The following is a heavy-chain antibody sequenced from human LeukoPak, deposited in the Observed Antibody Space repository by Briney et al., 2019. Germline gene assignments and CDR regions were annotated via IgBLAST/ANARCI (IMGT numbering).Heavy chain of an antibody. V-gene: IGHV3-23*01. CDR3: AKDILGIPVAGIFDY. CDR2: ISGSGGST. CDR1: GSTFSGYA. D-gene: IGHD6-19*01. Sequence: GGSLRLSCAASGSTFSGYAMSWVRQAPGKGLEWVSAISGSGGSTYYADSVEGRFTISRDNSKNTLYLQMNSLRAEDTAVYYCAKDILGIPVAGIFDYWGQGTLVTVSS. J-gene: IGHJ4*02.